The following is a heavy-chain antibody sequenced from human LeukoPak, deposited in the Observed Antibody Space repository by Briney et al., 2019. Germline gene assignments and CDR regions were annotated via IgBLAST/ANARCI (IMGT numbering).Heavy chain of an antibody. Sequence: GESLKISCKGSGYSFTSYWIGWVRQMPGKGLEWMGIIYPGDSDTRYSPSFQGQVTISAVKSISTAYLQWSSLKASDTAMYYCASPSGYYFDAFDIWGQGTMVTVSS. V-gene: IGHV5-51*01. D-gene: IGHD3-22*01. CDR1: GYSFTSYW. CDR2: IYPGDSDT. J-gene: IGHJ3*02. CDR3: ASPSGYYFDAFDI.